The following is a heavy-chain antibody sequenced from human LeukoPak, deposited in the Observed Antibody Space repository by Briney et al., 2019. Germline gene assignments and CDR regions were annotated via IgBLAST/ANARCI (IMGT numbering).Heavy chain of an antibody. J-gene: IGHJ4*02. Sequence: PGGSLRLSCTASGFTFSDYSMNWVRQAPGKGLEWVSNISRGSRTIYYLDSVKGRFTISRDNAKNSLYLQMNSLRTEDTAVYFCARDSYSSSRNDYWGQGTLVTVSS. CDR1: GFTFSDYS. D-gene: IGHD6-13*01. V-gene: IGHV3-48*01. CDR3: ARDSYSSSRNDY. CDR2: ISRGSRTI.